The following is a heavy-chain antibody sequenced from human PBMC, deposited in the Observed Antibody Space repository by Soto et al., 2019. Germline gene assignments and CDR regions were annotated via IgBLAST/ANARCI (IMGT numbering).Heavy chain of an antibody. J-gene: IGHJ4*02. CDR2: IIPIFGTA. D-gene: IGHD3-22*01. CDR3: ARDLPYYYDSSGYPSFDY. CDR1: GGTFSSYA. V-gene: IGHV1-69*13. Sequence: SVKVSCKASGGTFSSYAISWVRQAPGQGLEWMGGIIPIFGTANYAQKFQGRVTITADESTSTAYMELSSLRSEDTAVYYCARDLPYYYDSSGYPSFDYWGQGTLVTVSS.